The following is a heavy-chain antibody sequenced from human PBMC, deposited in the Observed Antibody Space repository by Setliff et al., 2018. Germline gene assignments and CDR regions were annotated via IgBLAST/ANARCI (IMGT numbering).Heavy chain of an antibody. Sequence: LSLTCTVSGGSISSSSYYWGWIRQPPGKGLAWSGSIYYSGSTYYNPSLKSRVTISVDTSRNQFSLKLSSVAVADTAVYYCYFSSNWFFDLRGRGTLVTVSS. CDR1: GGSISSSSYY. V-gene: IGHV4-39*07. D-gene: IGHD6-19*01. CDR2: IYYSGST. J-gene: IGHJ2*01. CDR3: YFSSNWFFDL.